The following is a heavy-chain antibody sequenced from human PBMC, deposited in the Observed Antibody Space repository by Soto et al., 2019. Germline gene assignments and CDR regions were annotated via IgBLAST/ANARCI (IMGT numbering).Heavy chain of an antibody. CDR2: ISYDGSNK. Sequence: QVQLVESGGGVVQPGRSLRLSCAASGFTFSSYGMHWVRQAPGKGLEWVAVISYDGSNKYYADSVKGRFTISRDNSKNTLYLQMNSLRAEDTAVYYCGGWLRPSESNYGMDVWGQGTTVTVSS. D-gene: IGHD5-12*01. J-gene: IGHJ6*02. V-gene: IGHV3-30*03. CDR1: GFTFSSYG. CDR3: GGWLRPSESNYGMDV.